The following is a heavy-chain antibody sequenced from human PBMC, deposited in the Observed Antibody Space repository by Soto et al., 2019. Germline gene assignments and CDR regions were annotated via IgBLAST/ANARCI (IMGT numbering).Heavy chain of an antibody. CDR1: GFTFSDYY. Sequence: GGSLRLSCADSGFTFSDYYMTWIRQAPGKGLEWVSYISTTGTTIYYADSVKGRFTISRDNAKNSLYLQMNSLRGEDTAVYYCVRERYDSSGYSFDNWGQGTLVTVSS. J-gene: IGHJ4*02. V-gene: IGHV3-11*01. CDR3: VRERYDSSGYSFDN. CDR2: ISTTGTTI. D-gene: IGHD3-22*01.